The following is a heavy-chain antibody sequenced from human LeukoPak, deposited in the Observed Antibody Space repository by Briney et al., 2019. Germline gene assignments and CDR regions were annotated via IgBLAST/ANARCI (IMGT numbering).Heavy chain of an antibody. D-gene: IGHD6-13*01. V-gene: IGHV3-23*01. J-gene: IGHJ6*02. CDR1: GFIFSSYS. CDR2: ITGSGGNT. Sequence: SGGSLRLSCAASGFIFSSYSMSWVRQAPGMGLEWVSVITGSGGNTYYADSVKGRFTISKDNSKNTVYLQMSSLRVDDTAVYYCPKAAISSWPSYYYGMDVWGQGTTVTVSS. CDR3: PKAAISSWPSYYYGMDV.